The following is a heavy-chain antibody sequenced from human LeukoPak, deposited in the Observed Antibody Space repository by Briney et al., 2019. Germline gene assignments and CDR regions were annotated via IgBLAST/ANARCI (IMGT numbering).Heavy chain of an antibody. CDR1: GFTFSSYW. CDR2: IDRDGSRI. Sequence: GGSLRLSCTVSGFTFSSYWMHWVRQAPGKGLVWVSRIDRDGSRINYADSVKGRFTISRDNGKNTLFLQMNSLRAEDAAVYYCVRGNDYGGPHYWGQGTLVAVPS. CDR3: VRGNDYGGPHY. J-gene: IGHJ4*02. V-gene: IGHV3-74*01. D-gene: IGHD4-23*01.